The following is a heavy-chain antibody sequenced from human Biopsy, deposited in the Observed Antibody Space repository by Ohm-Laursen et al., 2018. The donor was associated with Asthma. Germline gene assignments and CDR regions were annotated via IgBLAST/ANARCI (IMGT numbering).Heavy chain of an antibody. V-gene: IGHV3-30-3*01. D-gene: IGHD6-13*01. CDR1: GRHFGSYN. Sequence: SLRLSCAASGRHFGSYNMHWARQAPGKGLEWVAIITFDGSTQHYGDSVKGRFTISRDNSKNMLFLQMNSLRAEDTAVYYCLRDTLGYYFDIWGQGTQVTVSS. CDR2: ITFDGSTQ. CDR3: LRDTLGYYFDI. J-gene: IGHJ4*02.